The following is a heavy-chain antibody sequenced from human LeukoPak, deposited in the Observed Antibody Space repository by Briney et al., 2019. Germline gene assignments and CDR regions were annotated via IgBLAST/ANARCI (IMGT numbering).Heavy chain of an antibody. CDR1: GGSFSGYY. J-gene: IGHJ4*02. CDR2: INHSGST. CDR3: ARGEQQLVRPYCFDY. Sequence: SETLSLTCAVYGGSFSGYYWSWIRQPPGKGLEWIGEINHSGSTNYNPSLKSRVTISVDTSKNQFSLKLSSVTAADTAVYYCARGEQQLVRPYCFDYWGQGTLVTVSS. D-gene: IGHD6-13*01. V-gene: IGHV4-34*01.